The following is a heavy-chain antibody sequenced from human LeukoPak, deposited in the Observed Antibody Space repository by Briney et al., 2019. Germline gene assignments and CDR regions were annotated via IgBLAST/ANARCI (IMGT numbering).Heavy chain of an antibody. CDR1: GGSFSGYY. Sequence: SETLSLTCAVYGGSFSGYYWSWIRQPPGKGLEWIGEINHSGSTNYNPSLKSRVTISVDTSKNQFSLKLSSVTAADTAVYYCARQAGYSYGLFDYWGQGTLVTVSS. CDR3: ARQAGYSYGLFDY. D-gene: IGHD5-18*01. CDR2: INHSGST. V-gene: IGHV4-34*01. J-gene: IGHJ4*02.